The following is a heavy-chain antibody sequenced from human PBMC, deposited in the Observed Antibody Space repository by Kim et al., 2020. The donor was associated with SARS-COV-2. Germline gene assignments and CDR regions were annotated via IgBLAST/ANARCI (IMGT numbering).Heavy chain of an antibody. CDR3: ARDHPSEGDPLPDY. J-gene: IGHJ4*02. D-gene: IGHD3-16*01. CDR2: IGRSASRT. Sequence: GGSLRLSCAVSGFTFSDYAMSWVRQAPGKGPEWIAYIGRSASRTYYADSVQGRFTISRDGAKNSLYLQMNSLRVEDTALYYCARDHPSEGDPLPDYWGQGTLVIVSS. V-gene: IGHV3-11*04. CDR1: GFTFSDYA.